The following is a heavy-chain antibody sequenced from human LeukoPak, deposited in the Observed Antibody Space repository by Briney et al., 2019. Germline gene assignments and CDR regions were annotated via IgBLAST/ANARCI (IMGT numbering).Heavy chain of an antibody. V-gene: IGHV1-2*02. CDR3: AGGAYSSSPLPRGDDAFDI. D-gene: IGHD6-6*01. CDR1: GYTFTGYY. CDR2: INPNSGGT. J-gene: IGHJ3*02. Sequence: GASVKVSCKASGYTFTGYYMHWVRQAPGQGLEWMGWINPNSGGTNYAQKFQGRVTMTRDTSISTAYMELSRMRSDDTAVYYCAGGAYSSSPLPRGDDAFDIWGQGTMVTVSS.